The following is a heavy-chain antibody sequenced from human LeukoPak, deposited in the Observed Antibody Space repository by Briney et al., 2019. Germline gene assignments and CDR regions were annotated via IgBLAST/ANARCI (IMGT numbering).Heavy chain of an antibody. CDR2: IYYSGST. Sequence: SETLSLTCTVSGGSISSYYCSWIRQPPGKGLEWIGYIYYSGSTNYNPSLKSRVTISVDTSKNQFSLKLSSVTAADTAVYYCARDGGQWLVPDAFDIWGQGTMVTVSS. CDR1: GGSISSYY. J-gene: IGHJ3*02. D-gene: IGHD6-19*01. CDR3: ARDGGQWLVPDAFDI. V-gene: IGHV4-59*01.